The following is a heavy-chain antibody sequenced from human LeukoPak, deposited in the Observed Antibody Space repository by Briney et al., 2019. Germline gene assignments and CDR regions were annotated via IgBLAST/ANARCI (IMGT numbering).Heavy chain of an antibody. CDR1: GGSISSYY. CDR2: IYYSGST. J-gene: IGHJ6*03. V-gene: IGHV4-59*01. CDR3: ARGDLSRGYYDFWSGYYRYYYYYYMDV. D-gene: IGHD3-3*01. Sequence: PETLSLTCTVSGGSISSYYWSWIRQPPGKGLEWIGYIYYSGSTNYNPSLKSRVTISVDTSKNQFSLKLSSVTAADTAVYYCARGDLSRGYYDFWSGYYRYYYYYYMDVWGKGTTVTVSS.